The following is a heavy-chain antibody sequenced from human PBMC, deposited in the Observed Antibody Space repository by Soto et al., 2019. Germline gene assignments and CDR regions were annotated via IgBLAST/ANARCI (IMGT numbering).Heavy chain of an antibody. V-gene: IGHV1-69*06. CDR2: IIPIFGTA. D-gene: IGHD6-19*01. J-gene: IGHJ6*02. CDR1: GVTFSKFI. CDR3: AKVRYSSPMGYYYGMDV. Sequence: QVQLEQSGGEVKKPGSSVKVSCKASGVTFSKFIMTWVRQAPGLGLEWVGGIIPIFGTANYAQKFQGRVTIPADTSTSTSYLEVSNLRSEDTAVYYCAKVRYSSPMGYYYGMDVWGQGTAVTVSS.